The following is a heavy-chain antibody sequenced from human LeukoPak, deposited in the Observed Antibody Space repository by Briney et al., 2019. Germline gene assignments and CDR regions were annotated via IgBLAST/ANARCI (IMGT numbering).Heavy chain of an antibody. CDR3: ARFAVHRRLAVAGQFGLDY. Sequence: ASVKVSCKASGYSFTSHYMHWVRQAPGQGLEWMGVINPRGTATIYAEKFKGRIILTRDTSTSTVYMELSSLRSGDTAVYYCARFAVHRRLAVAGQFGLDYWGQGTLVTVSS. V-gene: IGHV1-46*01. CDR1: GYSFTSHY. J-gene: IGHJ4*02. CDR2: INPRGTAT. D-gene: IGHD6-19*01.